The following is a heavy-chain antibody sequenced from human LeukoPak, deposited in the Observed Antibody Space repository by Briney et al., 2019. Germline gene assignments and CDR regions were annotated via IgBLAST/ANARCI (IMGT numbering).Heavy chain of an antibody. CDR3: AKDWLRWPNWYFDL. V-gene: IGHV3-23*01. D-gene: IGHD4-23*01. CDR2: ISGRGGST. CDR1: GFSFSSYA. J-gene: IGHJ2*01. Sequence: PGGSLRLSCAASGFSFSSYAMSWVCQAPGEGLEWVSAISGRGGSTYYADSVKGRSTISRDNSKNTLYLQMNSLRAEDTAVYYCAKDWLRWPNWYFDLWGRGTLVTVSS.